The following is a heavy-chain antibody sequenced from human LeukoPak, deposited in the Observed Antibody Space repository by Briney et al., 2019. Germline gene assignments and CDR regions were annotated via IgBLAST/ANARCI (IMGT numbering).Heavy chain of an antibody. J-gene: IGHJ4*02. CDR1: GFAFSSYA. V-gene: IGHV3-48*01. CDR2: ISSTSETI. Sequence: GGSLRLSCAASGFAFSSYAMNWVRQAPGKGLEWVSLISSTSETIYYADSMKGRFTISRDNAENSLYLQMSSLRADDTAVYYCARDRVGGSFDFWGQGTLVTVSS. D-gene: IGHD6-19*01. CDR3: ARDRVGGSFDF.